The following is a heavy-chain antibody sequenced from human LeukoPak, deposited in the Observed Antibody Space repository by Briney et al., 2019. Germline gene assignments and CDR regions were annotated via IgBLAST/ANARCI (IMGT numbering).Heavy chain of an antibody. V-gene: IGHV3-23*01. CDR1: GFTFTNYG. CDR3: XKGXXDSRXLFFDS. CDR2: ITGSGGTT. D-gene: IGHD3-22*01. Sequence: PGGSLRLSCAAPGFTFTNYGMSWVRQAPGKGLEWVSTITGSGGTTYYTDSVKGRFTISTDNFKNTLFLQMNSLRAEDTAVYFCXKGXXDSRXLFFDSWGQGTLVTVSX. J-gene: IGHJ4*02.